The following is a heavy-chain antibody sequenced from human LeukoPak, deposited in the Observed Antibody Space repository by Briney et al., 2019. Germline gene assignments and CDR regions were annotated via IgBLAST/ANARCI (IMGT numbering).Heavy chain of an antibody. Sequence: GGSLRLSCAASGFTFSSYWMHWVRQAPGKGLVWVSRINSDGSSTSYADSVKGRRFTISRDNSKNTLYLQMNSVRAEDTAVYYCAKEQFLRYFDRNGYYFDHWGQGTLVTVSS. J-gene: IGHJ4*02. CDR2: INSDGSST. CDR1: GFTFSSYW. D-gene: IGHD3-9*01. V-gene: IGHV3-74*01. CDR3: AKEQFLRYFDRNGYYFDH.